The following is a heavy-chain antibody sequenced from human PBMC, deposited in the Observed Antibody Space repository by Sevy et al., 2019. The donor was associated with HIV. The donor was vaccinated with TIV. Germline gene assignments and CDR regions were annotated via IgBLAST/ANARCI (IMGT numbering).Heavy chain of an antibody. D-gene: IGHD5-12*01. CDR3: ARDRDYSSGFGMDV. Sequence: GGSLRLSCAASGFTFSRYWMTWVRQAPGKGLEWVANIKQDGSEKYYLDSVKGRFTISRDNAKKSLFLQMNSLRAEDTAVYYCARDRDYSSGFGMDVWGHGTTVTVSS. V-gene: IGHV3-7*01. CDR1: GFTFSRYW. CDR2: IKQDGSEK. J-gene: IGHJ6*02.